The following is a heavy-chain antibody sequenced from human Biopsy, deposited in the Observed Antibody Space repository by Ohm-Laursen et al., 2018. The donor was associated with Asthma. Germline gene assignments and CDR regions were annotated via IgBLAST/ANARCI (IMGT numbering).Heavy chain of an antibody. CDR2: ISGSGGRT. D-gene: IGHD3-10*01. J-gene: IGHJ4*02. CDR1: GFTFGDYW. CDR3: AKGAGSGSYHFFHFDS. Sequence: SLRLSCTATGFTFGDYWMTWVRLSPGKGPEWVAGISGSGGRTDYGDSVKGRFTISRDNSKNTLFLQMSSLRADDTAVYYCAKGAGSGSYHFFHFDSWGQGTPVTVSS. V-gene: IGHV3-23*01.